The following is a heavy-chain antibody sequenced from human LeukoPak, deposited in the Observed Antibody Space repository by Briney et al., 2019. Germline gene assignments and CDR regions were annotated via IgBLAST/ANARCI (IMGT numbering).Heavy chain of an antibody. CDR2: ISGSGGST. CDR1: GFTFSSYA. CDR3: AKEPTRSYGSGKPFDY. J-gene: IGHJ4*02. D-gene: IGHD3-10*01. Sequence: VGSLRLSCAASGFTFSSYAMSWVRQAPGKGLEWVSAISGSGGSTYYADSVKGRFTISRDNSKNTLYLQMNSLRAEDTAVYYCAKEPTRSYGSGKPFDYWGQGTLVTVSS. V-gene: IGHV3-23*01.